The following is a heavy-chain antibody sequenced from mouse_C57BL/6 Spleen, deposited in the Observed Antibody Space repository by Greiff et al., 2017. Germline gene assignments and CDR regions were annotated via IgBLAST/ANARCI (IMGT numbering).Heavy chain of an antibody. CDR1: GFTFSSYG. CDR3: ARRSYVNAAWFAY. D-gene: IGHD2-1*01. V-gene: IGHV5-6*01. CDR2: ISSGGSYT. Sequence: EVLLVESGGDLVKPGGSLKLSCAASGFTFSSYGMSWVRPTPDKRLEWVATISSGGSYTYYPDSVKGRFTISRDNAKNTLYLQMSSLKSEDTAMYYCARRSYVNAAWFAYWGQGTLVTVSA. J-gene: IGHJ3*01.